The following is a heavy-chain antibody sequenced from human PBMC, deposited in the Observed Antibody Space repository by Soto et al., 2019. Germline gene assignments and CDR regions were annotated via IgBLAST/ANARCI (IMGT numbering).Heavy chain of an antibody. J-gene: IGHJ6*02. CDR1: GYTFIRYG. CDR2: ISPYNDYT. Sequence: QVQLVQSAAEVKKPGASVKVSCKASGYTFIRYGITWVRQAPGQGFEWMGWISPYNDYTIYAQKLQGRVFMTTDTSTXXXYXXLRGLKSDDTAVYYCARGGYYDNSWGKLSHYGLDVWGQGTSVTVSS. CDR3: ARGGYYDNSWGKLSHYGLDV. V-gene: IGHV1-18*01. D-gene: IGHD3-16*01.